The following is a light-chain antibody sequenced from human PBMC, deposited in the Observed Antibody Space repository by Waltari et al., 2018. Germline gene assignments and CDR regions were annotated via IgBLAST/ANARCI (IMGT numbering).Light chain of an antibody. V-gene: IGKV1-NL1*01. CDR3: QQYGKTPPT. CDR1: QGISNS. CDR2: AAS. Sequence: DLQMPQSPSSLSASLGASVTITCRASQGISNSLAWYQEKPGKAPKLLLYAASSLPLGVPSRFSGSGSGTDYTLTISSLQPEDFATYYCQQYGKTPPTFGGGTKLQIK. J-gene: IGKJ4*01.